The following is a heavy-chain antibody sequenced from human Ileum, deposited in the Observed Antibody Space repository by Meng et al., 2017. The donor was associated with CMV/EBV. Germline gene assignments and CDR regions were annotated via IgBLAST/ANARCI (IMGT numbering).Heavy chain of an antibody. CDR1: GFSLTTTGVA. Sequence: HISLKESGPTLVKPTETLTLTCTFPGFSLTTTGVAVGWIRQPPGKALEWLALIYWDDDERYSPSLRSRLTITKDTSKNQVVLTMTNMDPVDTATYYCAHRRGIEEYFQHWGQGTLVTVSS. V-gene: IGHV2-5*02. J-gene: IGHJ1*01. D-gene: IGHD6-13*01. CDR3: AHRRGIEEYFQH. CDR2: IYWDDDE.